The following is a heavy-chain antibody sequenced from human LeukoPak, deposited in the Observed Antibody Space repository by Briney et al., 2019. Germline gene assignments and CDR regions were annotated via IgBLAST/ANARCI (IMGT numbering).Heavy chain of an antibody. Sequence: GGSLRLSCAASGFTFDDYAMHWVRQAPGKGLEWVSGISWNSGSIGYADPVKGRFTISRDNAKNSLYLQMNSLRAEDTALYYCAKELGNYYDSSGYSLDYWGQGTLVTVSS. CDR2: ISWNSGSI. D-gene: IGHD3-22*01. J-gene: IGHJ4*02. V-gene: IGHV3-9*01. CDR3: AKELGNYYDSSGYSLDY. CDR1: GFTFDDYA.